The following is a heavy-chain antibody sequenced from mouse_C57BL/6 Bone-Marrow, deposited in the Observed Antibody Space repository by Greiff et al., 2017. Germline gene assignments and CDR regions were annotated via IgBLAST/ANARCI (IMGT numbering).Heavy chain of an antibody. D-gene: IGHD2-4*01. CDR2: MHPNGGSP. CDR3: ARSYDYDDYTMDY. Sequence: VQLQQSGAELVKPGASVKLSCKASGYTFTNYWMHWVKQRPGQGLEWIGMMHPNGGSPDYNEKFKSEATLSVDKSSRTAYIELSRLTSEDSAVYYVARSYDYDDYTMDYWGQGTSVTVSS. CDR1: GYTFTNYW. J-gene: IGHJ4*01. V-gene: IGHV1-64*01.